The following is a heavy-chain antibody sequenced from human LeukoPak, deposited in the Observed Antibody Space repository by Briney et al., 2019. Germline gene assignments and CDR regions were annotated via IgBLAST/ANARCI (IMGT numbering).Heavy chain of an antibody. J-gene: IGHJ4*02. Sequence: ASVKVSCKSSGFXFSNYYMHWVRQAPGQGLEWMGIINPSGDTTTYAQTFQGRVTMTRDTSASTVYMELSSLRSEDTSMYYCARGLDSTSYYRYWGQETLVTVSS. CDR1: GFXFSNYY. V-gene: IGHV1-46*01. CDR3: ARGLDSTSYYRY. CDR2: INPSGDTT. D-gene: IGHD3-22*01.